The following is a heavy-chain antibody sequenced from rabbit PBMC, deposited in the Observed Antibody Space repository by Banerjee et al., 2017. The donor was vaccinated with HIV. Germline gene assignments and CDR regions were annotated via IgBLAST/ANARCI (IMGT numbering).Heavy chain of an antibody. V-gene: IGHV1S40*01. CDR2: IDTGSSGTT. J-gene: IGHJ4*01. CDR3: ARDPSYDEYGDSLYYFDL. D-gene: IGHD2-1*01. CDR1: GFTLSSYW. Sequence: QSLEESGGDLVKPGASLTLTCTASGFTLSSYWMHWIRQAPGKGLEWIACIDTGSSGTTYYASWAKGRFTISKPSSTTVTLQMTSLTAADTATYFCARDPSYDEYGDSLYYFDLWGPGTLVTVS.